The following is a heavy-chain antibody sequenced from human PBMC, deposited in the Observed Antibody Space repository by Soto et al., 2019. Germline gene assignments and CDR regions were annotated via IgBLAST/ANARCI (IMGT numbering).Heavy chain of an antibody. CDR3: ARVPGYSIGAL. CDR1: GYTFTSYA. V-gene: IGHV1-3*01. CDR2: INAGNGNT. D-gene: IGHD2-21*01. Sequence: QVQLVQSGAEVKKPGASVKVSCKASGYTFTSYAMHWVRQAPGQRLEWMGWINAGNGNTKYSQKFQGRVTITRDTSASTAYMELSSLRSEDTAVYYYARVPGYSIGALWGRGTLVTLSS. J-gene: IGHJ2*01.